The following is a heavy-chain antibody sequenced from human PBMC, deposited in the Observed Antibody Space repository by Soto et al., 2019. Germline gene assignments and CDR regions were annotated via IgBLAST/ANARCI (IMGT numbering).Heavy chain of an antibody. D-gene: IGHD2-15*01. CDR3: ARGDREDILVVVGARPGEYGTDI. CDR2: IAHDGSNA. Sequence: QVQLVESGGGVVQPGGSLRLSCAASGFTFRNHAMHWVRQAPGKGLECLAVIAHDGSNAFYRDSVKGRFTVSRDNSKNTLYLCMKSLRSEVTGVYYCARGDREDILVVVGARPGEYGTDIWGQGTTVIVSS. V-gene: IGHV3-30-3*01. CDR1: GFTFRNHA. J-gene: IGHJ6*02.